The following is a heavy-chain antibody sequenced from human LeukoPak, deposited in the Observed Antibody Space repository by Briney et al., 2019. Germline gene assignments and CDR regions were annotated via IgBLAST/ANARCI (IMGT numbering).Heavy chain of an antibody. D-gene: IGHD3-22*01. CDR2: IYYSGST. V-gene: IGHV4-39*07. CDR1: GGSISSSSYY. Sequence: SETLSLTCTVSGGSISSSSYYWGWIRQPPGKGLEWIGSIYYSGSTYYNPSLKSRVTISVDTSKNQFSLKLSSVTAADTAVYYCARHYYDSSGYLPDYWGQGTLVTVSS. CDR3: ARHYYDSSGYLPDY. J-gene: IGHJ4*02.